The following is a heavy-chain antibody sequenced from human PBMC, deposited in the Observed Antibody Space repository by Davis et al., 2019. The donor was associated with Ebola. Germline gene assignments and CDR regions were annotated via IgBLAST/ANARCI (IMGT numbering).Heavy chain of an antibody. D-gene: IGHD1-14*01. Sequence: PGGSLRLSCAASGFSFNTYGMHWVRQAPGKGLEWLAVIWYDGSREYIAESMKGRFTISRDNSRNTRFLQVNSLRVEDTAVYYCARDPAIGQPLSTFDLWGQGTTVTVAS. V-gene: IGHV3-33*01. J-gene: IGHJ3*01. CDR3: ARDPAIGQPLSTFDL. CDR2: IWYDGSRE. CDR1: GFSFNTYG.